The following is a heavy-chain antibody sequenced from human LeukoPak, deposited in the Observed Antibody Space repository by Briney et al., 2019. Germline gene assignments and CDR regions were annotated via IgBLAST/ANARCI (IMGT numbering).Heavy chain of an antibody. Sequence: GGSLRLSCAGSGFSFSNYWMTWVRQAPGKGLEWVANIKQDGSDKYYVDSVKGRFTISRDNAKNSLYLQMNSLRAEDTAVYYCATVPAGHYFDYWGERTLDIVSS. V-gene: IGHV3-7*01. J-gene: IGHJ4*02. CDR1: GFSFSNYW. CDR3: ATVPAGHYFDY. CDR2: IKQDGSDK. D-gene: IGHD2-2*01.